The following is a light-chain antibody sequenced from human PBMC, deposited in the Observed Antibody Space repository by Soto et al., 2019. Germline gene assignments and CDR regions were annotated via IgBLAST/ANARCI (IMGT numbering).Light chain of an antibody. J-gene: IGKJ1*01. Sequence: DIQMTQSPSTLSASVGDTVTITCRASQRMSGWLAWHQQKPGKAPKLLIYKASSLESGVPSRFSGSGSGTEFTLTISSLQPDDFATYYCQHYNSYSEAFGQGTKVDNK. V-gene: IGKV1-5*03. CDR1: QRMSGW. CDR2: KAS. CDR3: QHYNSYSEA.